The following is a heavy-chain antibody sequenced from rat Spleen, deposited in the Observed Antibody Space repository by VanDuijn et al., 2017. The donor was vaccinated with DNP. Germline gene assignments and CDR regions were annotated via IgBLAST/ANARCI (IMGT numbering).Heavy chain of an antibody. CDR1: GYTFTSYA. CDR2: IALGSGCT. J-gene: IGHJ3*01. CDR3: ARRSGYGNWFAY. Sequence: QVQLQQSGAELAKPGSSVKISCKASGYTFTSYAMHWIKQTTGQALEWTGYIALGSGCTKYNEKFKGRATLTVDKSSSTAYMQLSSLTPVDTAVYYCARRSGYGNWFAYWGHGTLVTVSS. V-gene: IGHV1-57*01. D-gene: IGHD4-3*01.